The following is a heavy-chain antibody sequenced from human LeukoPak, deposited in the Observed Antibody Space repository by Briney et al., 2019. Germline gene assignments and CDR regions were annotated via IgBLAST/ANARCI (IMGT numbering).Heavy chain of an antibody. CDR3: ARERESGRSDTFDL. Sequence: ASVKVSCKTSGYIFTGYYIHWVRQAPGQGLEWMGWINPNTGGTNYAQDFQGRVTMTRDTYVTTAYMELRSLRSDDTAVYFCARERESGRSDTFDLWGQGTMATVSS. CDR1: GYIFTGYY. CDR2: INPNTGGT. D-gene: IGHD3-10*01. J-gene: IGHJ3*01. V-gene: IGHV1-2*02.